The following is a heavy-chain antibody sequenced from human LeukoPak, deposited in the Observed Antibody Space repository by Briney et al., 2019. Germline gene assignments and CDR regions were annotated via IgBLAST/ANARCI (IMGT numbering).Heavy chain of an antibody. CDR1: GFTLSSYA. CDR3: ARGPWFDP. J-gene: IGHJ5*02. Sequence: PGGSLRLSCAASGFTLSSYAMSWVRQAPGKGLEWVSAISGSGGSTYYADSVKGRFTISRDNAKNSLYLQMNSLRAEDTAVYYCARGPWFDPWGQGTLVTVSS. CDR2: ISGSGGST. V-gene: IGHV3-23*01.